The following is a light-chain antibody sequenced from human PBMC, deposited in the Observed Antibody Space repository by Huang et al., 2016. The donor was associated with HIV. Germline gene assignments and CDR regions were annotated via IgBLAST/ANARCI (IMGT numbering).Light chain of an antibody. Sequence: VVVTQSPLSLPVTLGQPASISCRSSQTLVHLDGNTYLNWLQQRPGQSPRRLIYKISKRDFGGPDRFSGGGSGTNFTLKISRVEAEDVGLYYCMQGTYWPWAFGQGTKVEIK. CDR2: KIS. J-gene: IGKJ1*01. CDR3: MQGTYWPWA. V-gene: IGKV2-30*02. CDR1: QTLVHLDGNTY.